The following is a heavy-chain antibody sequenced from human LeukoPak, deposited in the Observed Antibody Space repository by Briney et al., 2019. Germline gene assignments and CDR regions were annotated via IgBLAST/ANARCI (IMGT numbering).Heavy chain of an antibody. CDR3: ARPTLIAAALSDAFDI. V-gene: IGHV4-39*01. D-gene: IGHD6-13*01. Sequence: PSETLSLTCTVSGGSISSSSYYWGWIRQPPGKGLEWIGSIYYSGSTYYNPSLKSRVTISVDTSKNQFSLKLSSVTAADTAVYYCARPTLIAAALSDAFDIWGQGTMVTVSS. CDR2: IYYSGST. J-gene: IGHJ3*02. CDR1: GGSISSSSYY.